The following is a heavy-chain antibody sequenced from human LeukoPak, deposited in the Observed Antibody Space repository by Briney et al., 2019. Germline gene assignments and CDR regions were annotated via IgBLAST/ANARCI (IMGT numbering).Heavy chain of an antibody. D-gene: IGHD2-21*02. V-gene: IGHV3-48*01. CDR3: ARNFYCGGDCAISYFDY. Sequence: GGSLRLSCAASGFAISDYSMNWVRQVPGKGLEWASYISSSSNKVYYADSVKGRFTISRDNAKNSLFLQMNSLRADDTAVYYCARNFYCGGDCAISYFDYWGQGTLVTVSS. J-gene: IGHJ4*02. CDR1: GFAISDYS. CDR2: ISSSSNKV.